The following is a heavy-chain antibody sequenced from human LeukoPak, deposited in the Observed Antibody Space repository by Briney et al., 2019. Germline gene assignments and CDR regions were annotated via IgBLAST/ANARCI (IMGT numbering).Heavy chain of an antibody. Sequence: SGTLSLTCTVSGGSISSSSYYWGWVRQPPGKGPEWIGEIYHSGSTNYNPSLKSRVTISVDKSKNQFSLKVSSVTAADTTVYYCARGGITGTTDYWGQGTLVTVSS. CDR3: ARGGITGTTDY. J-gene: IGHJ4*02. V-gene: IGHV4-39*07. CDR2: IYHSGST. CDR1: GGSISSSSYY. D-gene: IGHD1-20*01.